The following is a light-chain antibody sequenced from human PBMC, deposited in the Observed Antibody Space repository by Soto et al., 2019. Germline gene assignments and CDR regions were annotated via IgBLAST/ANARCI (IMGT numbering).Light chain of an antibody. J-gene: IGKJ3*01. CDR3: QHRNNWLGT. Sequence: EIVLTQSPATLSLSPGERATLSCRASHSVGSFLAWYQQKSGQAPRLLIYDASNRAPGIPARFSGSGSGTDFTLTIRSLEPEDFAVYYCQHRNNWLGTFGPGTKVDIK. CDR1: HSVGSF. V-gene: IGKV3-11*01. CDR2: DAS.